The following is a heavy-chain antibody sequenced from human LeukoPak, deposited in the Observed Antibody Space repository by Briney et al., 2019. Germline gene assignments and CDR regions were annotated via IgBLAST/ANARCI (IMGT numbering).Heavy chain of an antibody. Sequence: SETLSLTCTVSGGSTSSYYWSWIRQPAGKGLEWIGRIYTTGSTNYNPSLKSRVTISVDTSKNQFSPKLSSVTAADTAVYYCASEAYCGGDCNSSVDYWGQGTLVTVSS. D-gene: IGHD2-21*02. J-gene: IGHJ4*02. CDR2: IYTTGST. CDR1: GGSTSSYY. V-gene: IGHV4-4*07. CDR3: ASEAYCGGDCNSSVDY.